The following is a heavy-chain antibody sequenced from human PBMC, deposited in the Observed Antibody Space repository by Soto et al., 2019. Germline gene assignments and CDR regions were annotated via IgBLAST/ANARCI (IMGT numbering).Heavy chain of an antibody. CDR1: GFTFSSYG. J-gene: IGHJ4*02. D-gene: IGHD3-10*01. CDR3: ARVFLRGFDY. Sequence: QVQLVESGGGVVQPGRSLRLSCAASGFTFSSYGMHWVRQAPGKGLEWVAVIWYDGSNKYYADSVKGRFTISRDNSKNTLYLQMNRVRAEDTAVYYCARVFLRGFDYWGQGTLVTVSS. CDR2: IWYDGSNK. V-gene: IGHV3-33*01.